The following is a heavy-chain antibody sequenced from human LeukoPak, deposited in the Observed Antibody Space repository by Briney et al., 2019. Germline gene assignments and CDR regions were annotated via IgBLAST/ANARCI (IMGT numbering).Heavy chain of an antibody. Sequence: GGSLRLSCAASGFTFSSYSMNWVRQAPGKGLEWVSSISSSSSYIYYADSVKGRFTISRDNAKNSLYLQMNMLRAEDTVVYYCARDNAFYDILTGYPTGYMDVWGKGTTVTVSS. CDR3: ARDNAFYDILTGYPTGYMDV. J-gene: IGHJ6*03. CDR1: GFTFSSYS. V-gene: IGHV3-21*01. D-gene: IGHD3-9*01. CDR2: ISSSSSYI.